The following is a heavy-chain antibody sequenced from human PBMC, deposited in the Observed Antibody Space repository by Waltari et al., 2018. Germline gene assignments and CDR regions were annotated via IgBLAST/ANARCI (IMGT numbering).Heavy chain of an antibody. D-gene: IGHD3-22*01. CDR3: ARDPAHYDSSGP. CDR1: GFTVSSTY. V-gene: IGHV3-66*01. J-gene: IGHJ4*02. Sequence: EVQLVESGGGLVQPGGSLILSCAASGFTVSSTYLSWLRQAPGKGLEWVSGIYSNGNTYYADSVKGRFTISRDNSKNTLYLQMNSLRAEDTAVYYCARDPAHYDSSGPWGQGTLVTVSS. CDR2: IYSNGNT.